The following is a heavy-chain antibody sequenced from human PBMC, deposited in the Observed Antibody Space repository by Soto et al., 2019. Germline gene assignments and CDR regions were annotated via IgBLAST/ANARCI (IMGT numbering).Heavy chain of an antibody. D-gene: IGHD2-15*01. CDR1: GGTFSSYA. Sequence: ASVKVSCKASGGTFSSYAISWVRQAPGQGLEWMGGIIPIFGTANYAQKFQGRVTITADESTSTAYMELSSLRSEDTAVYYCASRLGYCSGGSCYSTDYYYYGMDVWGQGTTVTVSS. V-gene: IGHV1-69*13. CDR2: IIPIFGTA. CDR3: ASRLGYCSGGSCYSTDYYYYGMDV. J-gene: IGHJ6*02.